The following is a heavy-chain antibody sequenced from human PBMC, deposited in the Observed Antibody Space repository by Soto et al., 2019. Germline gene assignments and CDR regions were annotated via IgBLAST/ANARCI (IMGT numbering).Heavy chain of an antibody. CDR3: AKAPPPRYYYYGMDV. Sequence: EVQVLESGGGFVQPGGSLRLSCAASGFTFITYAMTWVRQAPGKGLEWVSAITGTGGSTYYADSVKGRFTISRDNSKNTLYLQMNSLRAEDTVVYYCAKAPPPRYYYYGMDVWGQGTTVTVSS. J-gene: IGHJ6*02. CDR1: GFTFITYA. CDR2: ITGTGGST. D-gene: IGHD1-20*01. V-gene: IGHV3-23*01.